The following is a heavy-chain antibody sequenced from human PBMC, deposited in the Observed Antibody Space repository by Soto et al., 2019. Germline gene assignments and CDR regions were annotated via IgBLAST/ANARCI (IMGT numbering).Heavy chain of an antibody. V-gene: IGHV3-23*01. CDR1: GFTFSSYA. CDR2: ISGSGGST. D-gene: IGHD3-10*01. CDR3: AKVDLLLWFGELLYPFDF. J-gene: IGHJ4*02. Sequence: GGSLRLSCAASGFTFSSYAMSWVRQAPGKGLEWVSAISGSGGSTYYADSVKGRFTISRDNSKNTLYLQMNSLRAEDTAVYYCAKVDLLLWFGELLYPFDFWGQGTLVTVSS.